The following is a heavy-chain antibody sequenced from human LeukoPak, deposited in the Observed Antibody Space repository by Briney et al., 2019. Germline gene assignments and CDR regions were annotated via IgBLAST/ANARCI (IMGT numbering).Heavy chain of an antibody. V-gene: IGHV3-7*04. J-gene: IGHJ4*02. CDR1: GFTFSIYW. Sequence: PGGSLRLSCAASGFTFSIYWMSWVRQAPGKGLEWVANIKRDGSEKYYVDSVKGRFTISRDNVKNTLYLQMNSLRAEDTAVYYCAREYIGNSDFDYWGQGTLVTVSS. D-gene: IGHD1-26*01. CDR3: AREYIGNSDFDY. CDR2: IKRDGSEK.